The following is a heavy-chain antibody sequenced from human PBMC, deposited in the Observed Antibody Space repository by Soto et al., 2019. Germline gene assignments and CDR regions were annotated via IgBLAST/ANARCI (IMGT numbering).Heavy chain of an antibody. V-gene: IGHV3-21*01. D-gene: IGHD2-2*01. CDR3: ARGPPTVVPAASEYFQH. Sequence: LRLSCAASGFTFSSYSMNWVRQAPGKGLEWVSSISSSSSYIYYADSVKGRFTISRDNAKNSLYLQMNSLRAEDTAVYYCARGPPTVVPAASEYFQHWGQGTLVTVSS. CDR1: GFTFSSYS. J-gene: IGHJ1*01. CDR2: ISSSSSYI.